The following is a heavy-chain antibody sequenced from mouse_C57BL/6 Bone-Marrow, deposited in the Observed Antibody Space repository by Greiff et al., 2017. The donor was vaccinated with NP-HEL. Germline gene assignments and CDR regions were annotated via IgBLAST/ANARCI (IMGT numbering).Heavy chain of an antibody. CDR2: ISSGSSTI. D-gene: IGHD1-1*01. CDR1: GFTFSDYG. CDR3: ASSSPYYFDY. Sequence: EVQLVEPGGGLVKPGGSLKLSCAASGFTFSDYGMHWVRQAPEKGLEWVAYISSGSSTIYYADTVKGRFTISRDNAKNTLFLQMTSLRSEDTAMCDCASSSPYYFDYWGQGTTLTVSS. V-gene: IGHV5-17*01. J-gene: IGHJ2*01.